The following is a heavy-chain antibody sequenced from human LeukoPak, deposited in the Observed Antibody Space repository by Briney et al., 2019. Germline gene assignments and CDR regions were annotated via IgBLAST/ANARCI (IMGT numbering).Heavy chain of an antibody. V-gene: IGHV3-23*01. CDR1: GFTVSSNY. CDR2: ISGSGGST. D-gene: IGHD4-23*01. J-gene: IGHJ4*02. Sequence: GGSLRLSCAASGFTVSSNYMSWVRRAPGKGLEWVSAISGSGGSTYYADSVKGRFTISRDNSKNTLYLQMNSLRAEDTAVYYCAKGDSVAYFDYWGQGTLVTVSS. CDR3: AKGDSVAYFDY.